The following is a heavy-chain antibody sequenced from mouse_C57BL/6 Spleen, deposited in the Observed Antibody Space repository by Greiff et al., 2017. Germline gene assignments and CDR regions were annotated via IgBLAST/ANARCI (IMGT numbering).Heavy chain of an antibody. Sequence: VQLKESGGDLVKPGGSLKLSCAASGFTFSSYGMSWVRQTPDKRLEWVATISSGGSYTYYPDSVKGRFTISRDNAKNTLYLQMSSLKSEDTAMYYCARQGSTTSLGYWGQGTTLTVSS. CDR2: ISSGGSYT. V-gene: IGHV5-6*01. J-gene: IGHJ2*01. CDR1: GFTFSSYG. D-gene: IGHD2-1*01. CDR3: ARQGSTTSLGY.